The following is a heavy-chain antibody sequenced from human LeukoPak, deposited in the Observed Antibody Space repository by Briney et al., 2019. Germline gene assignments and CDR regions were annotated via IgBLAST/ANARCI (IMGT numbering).Heavy chain of an antibody. V-gene: IGHV1-69*13. CDR1: GGTFSSYA. J-gene: IGHJ1*01. Sequence: GASVKVSCKASGGTFSSYAISWVRQAPGQGLEWMGGIIPIFGTANYAQKFQGRVTITADESTSTAYMELSSLRSEDTAVYYCADEAAAKYFQHWGQGTPVTVSS. CDR2: IIPIFGTA. CDR3: ADEAAAKYFQH. D-gene: IGHD6-13*01.